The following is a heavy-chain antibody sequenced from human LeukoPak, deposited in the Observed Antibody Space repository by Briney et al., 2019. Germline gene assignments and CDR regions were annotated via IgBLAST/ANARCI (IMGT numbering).Heavy chain of an antibody. J-gene: IGHJ4*02. CDR3: ARVEWFGGDIDY. Sequence: GGSLRLSCAASGFTFSSYWMHWVRQAPGKGLEWVSVIYSGGSTYYADSVKGRFTISRDNSKNTLYLQMNSLRAEDTAVYYCARVEWFGGDIDYWGQGTLVTVSS. D-gene: IGHD3-10*01. CDR1: GFTFSSYW. CDR2: IYSGGST. V-gene: IGHV3-66*01.